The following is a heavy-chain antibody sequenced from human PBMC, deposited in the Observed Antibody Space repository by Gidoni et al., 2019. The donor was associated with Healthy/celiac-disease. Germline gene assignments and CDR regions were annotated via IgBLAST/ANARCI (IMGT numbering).Heavy chain of an antibody. Sequence: QVQLVESGGGWVKPGGSLRISCAAAGSPFSDDTMSWIRQAPGKGRVWFSYISSSGSTIYYADSVKGRLPISRDHAKNALYLQMNSLRAEDTAVYYCACDCYGSGSCPGGYYDYMDVWVKGTTVTGSS. CDR2: ISSSGSTI. D-gene: IGHD3-10*01. CDR3: ACDCYGSGSCPGGYYDYMDV. CDR1: GSPFSDDT. J-gene: IGHJ6*03. V-gene: IGHV3-11*01.